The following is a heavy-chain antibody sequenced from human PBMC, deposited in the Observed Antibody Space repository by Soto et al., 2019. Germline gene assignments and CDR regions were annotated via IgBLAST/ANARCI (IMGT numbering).Heavy chain of an antibody. D-gene: IGHD2-2*01. J-gene: IGHJ6*02. V-gene: IGHV1-69*01. CDR3: ARSQCSSTSLESYYYYYYGMDV. CDR2: IIPISGTA. Sequence: QVQLVQSGAEVKKPGSSVKVSCKASGGTFSSYAISWVRQAPGQGLEWMGGIIPISGTANYAQQFQGRVTITADESTSTAYMELSSLRSEDTAVYYCARSQCSSTSLESYYYYYYGMDVWGQGTTVTVSS. CDR1: GGTFSSYA.